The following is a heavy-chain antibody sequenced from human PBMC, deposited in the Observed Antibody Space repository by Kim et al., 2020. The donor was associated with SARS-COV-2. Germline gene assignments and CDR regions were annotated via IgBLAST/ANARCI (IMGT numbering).Heavy chain of an antibody. Sequence: GGSLRLSCAASGFTFSSYGMHWVRQAPGKGLEWVAVISYDGSNKYYADSVKGRFTISRDNSKNTLYLQMNSLRAEDTAVYYCATSIYIVVVPAAIATDYWGQGTLVTVSS. CDR1: GFTFSSYG. CDR2: ISYDGSNK. D-gene: IGHD2-2*01. CDR3: ATSIYIVVVPAAIATDY. J-gene: IGHJ4*02. V-gene: IGHV3-30*03.